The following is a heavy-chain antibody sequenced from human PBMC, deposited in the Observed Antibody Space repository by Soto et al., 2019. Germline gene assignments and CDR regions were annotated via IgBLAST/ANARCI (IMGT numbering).Heavy chain of an antibody. CDR1: GYTLTTYY. CDR3: ARARHSSGWYYFDY. D-gene: IGHD6-19*01. Sequence: AASVKVSCKASGYTLTTYYMHWVRQAPGQGLEWMGIINPRVGSTTFAQRFQGRVTMTGDTSTSTVYMELSSLSSEDTAVYYCARARHSSGWYYFDYWGQGTLVTVS. CDR2: INPRVGST. J-gene: IGHJ4*02. V-gene: IGHV1-46*03.